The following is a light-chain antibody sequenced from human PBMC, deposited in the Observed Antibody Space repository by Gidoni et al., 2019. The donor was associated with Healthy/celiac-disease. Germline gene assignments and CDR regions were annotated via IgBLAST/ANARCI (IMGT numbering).Light chain of an antibody. CDR1: SSYVGGYNY. J-gene: IGLJ2*01. CDR3: SSYTSSSTLGV. V-gene: IGLV2-14*03. CDR2: DVS. Sequence: SALTQPASVAGFPGHAITISCTGTSSYVGGYNYVSWYQQHPGKAPKHMIYDVSNRPSGVSNRFSGSKSGNTASLTISGLQAEDEADYYCSSYTSSSTLGVFGGGTKLTVL.